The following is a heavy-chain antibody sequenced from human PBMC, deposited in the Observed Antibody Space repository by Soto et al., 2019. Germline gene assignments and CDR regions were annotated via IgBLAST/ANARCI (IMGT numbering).Heavy chain of an antibody. Sequence: GGSLRLSCAASGFTFSSYSMNWVRQAPGKGLEWVSYISSSSSTIYYADSVKGRFTISRDNAKNSLYLQMNSLRAEDTAVYYCASPMREEDILTGYDYWGQGTLVTVSS. CDR2: ISSSSSTI. D-gene: IGHD3-9*01. CDR1: GFTFSSYS. V-gene: IGHV3-48*01. CDR3: ASPMREEDILTGYDY. J-gene: IGHJ4*02.